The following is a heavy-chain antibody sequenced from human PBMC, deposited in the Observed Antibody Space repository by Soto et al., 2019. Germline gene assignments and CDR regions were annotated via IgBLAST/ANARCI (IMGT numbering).Heavy chain of an antibody. D-gene: IGHD6-6*01. CDR1: GYTFSSYG. V-gene: IGHV1-18*01. Sequence: ASVKVSCKTSGYTFSSYGISWVRQAPGQGLEWMGWISVENGNTKYEQRFQGRVTMTTDTSTSIAYMELRSLRSDDTGVYYCARDFGPLLTSSSGYGMDVWGQGTTVTVSS. J-gene: IGHJ6*02. CDR3: ARDFGPLLTSSSGYGMDV. CDR2: ISVENGNT.